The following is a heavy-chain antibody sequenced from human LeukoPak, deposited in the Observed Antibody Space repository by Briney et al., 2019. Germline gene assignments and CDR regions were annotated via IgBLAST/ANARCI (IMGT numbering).Heavy chain of an antibody. CDR1: GFTVRNNH. CDR3: AKHSYRVDSFTDY. Sequence: GGSLRLSCAASGFTVRNNHMSWVRQAPGKGLEWVSGISDSGGTTYYADSVKGRFTISRDNSKNTLYLQMNSLRAEDTAVYYCAKHSYRVDSFTDYWGQGTLVTVSS. J-gene: IGHJ4*02. V-gene: IGHV3-23*01. D-gene: IGHD5-12*01. CDR2: ISDSGGTT.